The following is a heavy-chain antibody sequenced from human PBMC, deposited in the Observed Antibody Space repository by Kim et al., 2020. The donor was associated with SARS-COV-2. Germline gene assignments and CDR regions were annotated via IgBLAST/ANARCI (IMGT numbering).Heavy chain of an antibody. Sequence: SETLSLTCTVSGGSITSDDHYWSWIRQLPGEGLEWIGYIYYNGRTDQNPSLKSRLIMSIDPSKNQFSLKLNSVTAADTAVYYCARDWDLDSSCHPDAFDIRGRGTTDTVSS. V-gene: IGHV4-30-4*01. CDR2: IYYNGRT. CDR1: GGSITSDDHY. D-gene: IGHD6-19*01. J-gene: IGHJ3*02. CDR3: ARDWDLDSSCHPDAFDI.